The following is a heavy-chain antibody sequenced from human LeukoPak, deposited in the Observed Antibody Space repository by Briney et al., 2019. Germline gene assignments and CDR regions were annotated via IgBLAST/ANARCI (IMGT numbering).Heavy chain of an antibody. V-gene: IGHV3-48*03. CDR1: GFTFSSYE. J-gene: IGHJ4*02. Sequence: GGSLRLPCAASGFTFSSYEMNWVRQAPGKGLEWVSYISSSGSTIYYADSVKGRFTISRDNAKNSLYLQMNSLRAEDTAVYYCARGGRYRSGGSCYVDYWGQGTLVTVSS. D-gene: IGHD2-15*01. CDR2: ISSSGSTI. CDR3: ARGGRYRSGGSCYVDY.